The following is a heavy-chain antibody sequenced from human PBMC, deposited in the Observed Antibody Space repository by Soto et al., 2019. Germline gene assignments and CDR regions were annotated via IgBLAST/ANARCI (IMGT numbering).Heavy chain of an antibody. J-gene: IGHJ4*02. CDR2: INHSGST. Sequence: QVQLQQWGAGLLKPSETLSLTCAVYGGSFSNYYWCWIRQSPGKGLEWIGEINHSGSTNYNPPLKSRVTISVDTSKNQFSLKLSSVTAADTAVYYCARGRDIAMVPYYFDYWGQGTLVTVSS. V-gene: IGHV4-34*01. CDR1: GGSFSNYY. CDR3: ARGRDIAMVPYYFDY. D-gene: IGHD5-18*01.